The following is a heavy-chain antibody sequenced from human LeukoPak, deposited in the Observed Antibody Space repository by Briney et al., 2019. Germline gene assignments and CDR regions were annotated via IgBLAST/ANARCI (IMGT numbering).Heavy chain of an antibody. CDR3: ARDHNCSGGSCYDNWFDP. Sequence: SETLSLTCTVSGGPISSGGYYWSWIRRHPGKGLEWIGYIYYSGSTYYNPSLKSRVTISVDTSRNQFSLKLSSVTAADTAVYYCARDHNCSGGSCYDNWFDPWGQGTLVTVSS. CDR1: GGPISSGGYY. CDR2: IYYSGST. D-gene: IGHD2-15*01. V-gene: IGHV4-31*03. J-gene: IGHJ5*02.